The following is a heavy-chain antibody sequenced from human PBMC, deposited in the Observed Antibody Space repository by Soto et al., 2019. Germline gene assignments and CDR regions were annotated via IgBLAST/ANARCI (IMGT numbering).Heavy chain of an antibody. CDR3: ARDRLYCSSTRCYSGEDY. J-gene: IGHJ4*02. D-gene: IGHD2-2*01. CDR2: IKQDGSEK. Sequence: EVQLVESGGGLVQPGGSLRLSCAASGFTFSSYWMSWVRQAPGKGLEWVANIKQDGSEKYYVDSVKGRFTISRDNAKNSLCLQMNSLRAEDTAVYYCARDRLYCSSTRCYSGEDYWGQGTLVTVSS. V-gene: IGHV3-7*04. CDR1: GFTFSSYW.